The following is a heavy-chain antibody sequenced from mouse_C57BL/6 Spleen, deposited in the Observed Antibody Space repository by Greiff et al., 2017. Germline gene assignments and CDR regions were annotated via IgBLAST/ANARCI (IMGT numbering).Heavy chain of an antibody. CDR1: GYTFTDYN. CDR3: ARYPPIYYDSWFAY. CDR2: INPNNGGT. V-gene: IGHV1-22*01. D-gene: IGHD2-4*01. J-gene: IGHJ3*01. Sequence: EVQLQQSGPELVKPGASVKMTCKASGYTFTDYNMHWVKQSHGKSLEWIGYINPNNGGTSYNQKFKGKATLTVNKSSSTAYMELRSLTSEDSAVYYCARYPPIYYDSWFAYWGQGTLVTGSA.